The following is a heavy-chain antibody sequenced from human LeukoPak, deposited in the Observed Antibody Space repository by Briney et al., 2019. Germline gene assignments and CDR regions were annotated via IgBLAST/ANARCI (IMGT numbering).Heavy chain of an antibody. Sequence: SETLSLTCTVSGASVSSSSYYWEWIRQPPGKGLEWVGRIFYSGSTHYNPSLKSRVTMSVDTSKNQFSLRLSSVTATDTAVYYCATRRSGSHPYYWGQGTLVAVSS. CDR2: IFYSGST. J-gene: IGHJ4*02. CDR3: ATRRSGSHPYY. CDR1: GASVSSSSYY. D-gene: IGHD1-26*01. V-gene: IGHV4-39*01.